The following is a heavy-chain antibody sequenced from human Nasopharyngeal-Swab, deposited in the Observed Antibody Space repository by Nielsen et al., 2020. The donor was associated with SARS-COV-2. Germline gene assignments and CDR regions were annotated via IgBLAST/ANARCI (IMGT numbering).Heavy chain of an antibody. V-gene: IGHV3-30-3*01. CDR2: ISYDGSNK. J-gene: IGHJ6*02. CDR1: GFTFSSYA. Sequence: GGSLRLSCAASGFTFSSYAMHWVRQAPGKGLEWVAVISYDGSNKYYADSVKGRFTISRDNSKNTLYLQMNSLRAEDTAVYYCARALLPYYGTDVWGQGTTVTVSS. CDR3: ARALLPYYGTDV.